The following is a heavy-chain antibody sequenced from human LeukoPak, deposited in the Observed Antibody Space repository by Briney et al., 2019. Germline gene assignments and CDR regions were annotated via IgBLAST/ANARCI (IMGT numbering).Heavy chain of an antibody. J-gene: IGHJ4*02. CDR2: ASYDGINA. CDR1: GFTFSNYG. V-gene: IGHV3-30*18. Sequence: GMSLRLSCAASGFTFSNYGMHWVRQAPGKGLEWVAVASYDGINAYYGGFVKGRFTISRDNSKNTVYLQMNSLRAEDTAVYYCAKVLQYSSSWYVLDYWGQGTLVTVSS. CDR3: AKVLQYSSSWYVLDY. D-gene: IGHD6-13*01.